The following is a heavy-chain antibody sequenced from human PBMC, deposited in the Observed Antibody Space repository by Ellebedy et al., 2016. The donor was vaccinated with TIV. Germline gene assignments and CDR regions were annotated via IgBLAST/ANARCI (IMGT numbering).Heavy chain of an antibody. Sequence: GGSLRLSCAASGFTFSSYGIHWVRQAPGKGLEWVAVISYDGKNQYYADSVKGRFAISRDNSKNTVYLQMTDLRADDTAVYYCAKDHGEATMGGRYYFDSWGQGTLVTVSS. J-gene: IGHJ4*02. V-gene: IGHV3-30*18. D-gene: IGHD1-26*01. CDR1: GFTFSSYG. CDR3: AKDHGEATMGGRYYFDS. CDR2: ISYDGKNQ.